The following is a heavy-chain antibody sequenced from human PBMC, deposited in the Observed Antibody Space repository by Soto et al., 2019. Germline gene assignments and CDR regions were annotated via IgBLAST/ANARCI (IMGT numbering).Heavy chain of an antibody. CDR3: VSGYHYDSSALPGSDFDY. CDR1: GYTFTYYA. Sequence: ASVKVSCKSSGYTFTYYAMHWVRQAPGRRLEWMGWIIAGNGDTTYSQKFQGRVTITRDISASTAYMELSSLRYEDTAVYYCVSGYHYDSSALPGSDFDYWGQGTLVTVSS. D-gene: IGHD3-22*01. V-gene: IGHV1-3*01. J-gene: IGHJ4*02. CDR2: IIAGNGDT.